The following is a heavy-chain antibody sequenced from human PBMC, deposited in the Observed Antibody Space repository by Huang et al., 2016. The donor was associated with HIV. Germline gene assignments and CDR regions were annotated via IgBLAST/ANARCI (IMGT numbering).Heavy chain of an antibody. CDR3: ARRAASGWQQEYFHL. Sequence: QITLKESGPTLVKPTQTLPLTCTFSGFSLSTSGVGVGWIRQPPGKALAWLALIHWNNDKHYNSFLKSRLTITKDTSKTQVVRTMANVDPLDTATYYCARRAASGWQQEYFHLWGQGTLVTVSS. D-gene: IGHD6-19*01. CDR2: IHWNNDK. V-gene: IGHV2-5*01. CDR1: GFSLSTSGVG. J-gene: IGHJ1*01.